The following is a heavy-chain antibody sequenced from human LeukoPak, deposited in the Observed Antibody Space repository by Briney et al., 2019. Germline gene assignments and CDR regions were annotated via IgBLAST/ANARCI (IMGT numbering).Heavy chain of an antibody. CDR3: ARDLDSLDAFDV. CDR2: ISHTGST. Sequence: SETLSLTCTVSGGSIRDYYWSWIRQPPRKGLEWIGFISHTGSTNSNSSLKSRVTISLDTSKNQFSLKLSSVTAADTAVYYCARDLDSLDAFDVWGQGTMVTVSS. D-gene: IGHD5-18*01. J-gene: IGHJ3*01. V-gene: IGHV4-59*01. CDR1: GGSIRDYY.